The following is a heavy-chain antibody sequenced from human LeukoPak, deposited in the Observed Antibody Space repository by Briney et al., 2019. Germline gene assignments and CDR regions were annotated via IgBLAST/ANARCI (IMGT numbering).Heavy chain of an antibody. J-gene: IGHJ6*03. CDR3: ARDGLRYFDWPKKSHYYYYMDV. CDR1: GYTFTSYD. CDR2: MNPNSGNT. D-gene: IGHD3-9*01. Sequence: ASVKVSCKASGYTFTSYDINWVRQATGQGLEWMGWMNPNSGNTGYAQKFQGRVTITRNTSISTVYMELSSLRSEDTAVYYCARDGLRYFDWPKKSHYYYYMDVWGKGTTVTISS. V-gene: IGHV1-8*03.